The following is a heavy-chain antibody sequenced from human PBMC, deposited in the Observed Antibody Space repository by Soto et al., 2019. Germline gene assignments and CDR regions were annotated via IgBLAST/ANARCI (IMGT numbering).Heavy chain of an antibody. CDR2: IKQDGSEK. CDR3: AREPQYFDWLGSDAFDI. J-gene: IGHJ3*02. D-gene: IGHD3-9*01. V-gene: IGHV3-7*05. CDR1: GFTFSSYW. Sequence: GGSLRLSCAASGFTFSSYWMSWVRQAPGKGLEWVANIKQDGSEKYYVDSVKGRFTISRDNAKNSLYLQMNSLRAEDTAVYYCAREPQYFDWLGSDAFDIWGQGSMVTVSS.